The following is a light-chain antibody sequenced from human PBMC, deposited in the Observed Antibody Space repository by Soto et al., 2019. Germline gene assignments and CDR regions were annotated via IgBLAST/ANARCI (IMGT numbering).Light chain of an antibody. V-gene: IGKV4-1*01. CDR2: WAS. J-gene: IGKJ1*01. CDR1: QSVLFSINQKNY. CDR3: QQYYTTPPT. Sequence: DIVLTQSPDSVAVSLGERATISCKSSQSVLFSINQKNYLAWYHQKPGQPPKLLIYWASLRESGVPTRFSGSGSGTNFTHTISSLQAEDAAVYYCQQYYTTPPTFGLGTKVEVK.